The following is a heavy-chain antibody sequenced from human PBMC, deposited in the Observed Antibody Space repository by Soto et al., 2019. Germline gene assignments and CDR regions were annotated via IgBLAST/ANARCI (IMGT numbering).Heavy chain of an antibody. CDR1: GYTFTGFS. CDR3: ARDLWLGESFRYYFDY. J-gene: IGHJ4*02. D-gene: IGHD3-10*01. V-gene: IGHV1-3*01. Sequence: ASVKVSCKASGYTFTGFSLHWVRQAPGQRLEWMGWINAGSGNTKYSQKFQGRVTITRDTSASTAYMEPSSLTSEDTAVYYCARDLWLGESFRYYFDYWAQGTLVTVS. CDR2: INAGSGNT.